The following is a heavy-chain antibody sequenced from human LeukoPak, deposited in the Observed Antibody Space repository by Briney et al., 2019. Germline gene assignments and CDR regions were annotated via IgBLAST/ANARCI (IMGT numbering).Heavy chain of an antibody. D-gene: IGHD5-18*01. CDR1: GGSISSGGYY. Sequence: SQTLSPTCTVSGGSISSGGYYWSWIRQHPGKGLEWIGYIYYSGSTYYNPSLKSRVTISVDTSKNQFSLKLSSVTAADTAVYYCAAGYSYGSGYGMDVWGQGTTVTVSS. J-gene: IGHJ6*02. V-gene: IGHV4-31*03. CDR2: IYYSGST. CDR3: AAGYSYGSGYGMDV.